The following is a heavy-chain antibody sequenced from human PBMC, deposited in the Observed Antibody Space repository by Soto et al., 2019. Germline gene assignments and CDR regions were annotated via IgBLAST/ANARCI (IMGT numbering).Heavy chain of an antibody. V-gene: IGHV4-38-2*01. CDR2: IYHGGST. J-gene: IGHJ4*02. Sequence: SETLSLTCPVSGNSISSGLHWGWIRQPPGKGLEWIGSIYHGGSTYFNPSLKSRLTISVDTSKSQFSLKLSSVTAADTAVYYCARHADSSSYYYPFDYWGQGTQVTVSS. CDR3: ARHADSSSYYYPFDY. D-gene: IGHD3-22*01. CDR1: GNSISSGLH.